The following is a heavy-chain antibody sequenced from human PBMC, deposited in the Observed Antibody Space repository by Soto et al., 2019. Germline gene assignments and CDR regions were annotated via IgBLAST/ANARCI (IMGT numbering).Heavy chain of an antibody. CDR3: AFVLLEYFQH. V-gene: IGHV3-23*01. CDR2: ISGSGGSK. Sequence: EVQLLESGGGLVQPGGSLRLSCAAYGFTFSSYAMSWVRQAPGKGLEWVSAISGSGGSKYYADSVKGRFTISRDNSKNTLYLQMNSLRAEDTAVYYCAFVLLEYFQHWGQGTLVTVSS. CDR1: GFTFSSYA. D-gene: IGHD3-10*01. J-gene: IGHJ1*01.